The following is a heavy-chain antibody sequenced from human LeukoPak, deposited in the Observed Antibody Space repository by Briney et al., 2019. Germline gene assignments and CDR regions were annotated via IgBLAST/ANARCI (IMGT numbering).Heavy chain of an antibody. CDR2: ISYDGSNK. V-gene: IGHV3-30*18. CDR3: ANFGSSGTDAFDI. CDR1: GFPFSTYG. D-gene: IGHD3-22*01. Sequence: SLRLSCAASGFPFSTYGMHWVRQAPGKGLEWVAVISYDGSNKYYADSVKGRFTISRDNSKNTLYLQMNSLRAEDTAVYYCANFGSSGTDAFDIWGQGTMVTVSS. J-gene: IGHJ3*02.